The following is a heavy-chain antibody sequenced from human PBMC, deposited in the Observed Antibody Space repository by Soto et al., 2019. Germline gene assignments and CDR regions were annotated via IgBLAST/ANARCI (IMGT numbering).Heavy chain of an antibody. J-gene: IGHJ4*02. V-gene: IGHV3-30*04. D-gene: IGHD3-10*01. CDR1: GFTFSNYA. Sequence: SCAASGFTFSNYAMHWVRQAPGKGLEWVAVISYDGRNKYYADSVKGRFTISRDNSKNTLYLQVNSLRADDTAVYYCARNGSGNYYHFDYWGRGTLVTVSS. CDR2: ISYDGRNK. CDR3: ARNGSGNYYHFDY.